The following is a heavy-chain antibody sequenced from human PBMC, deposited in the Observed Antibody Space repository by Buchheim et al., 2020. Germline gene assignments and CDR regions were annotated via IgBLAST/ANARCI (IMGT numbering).Heavy chain of an antibody. V-gene: IGHV4-34*01. CDR2: INHSGST. D-gene: IGHD4-17*01. CDR1: GGSFSGYY. Sequence: QVRLQQWGAGLLKPSETLSLTCAVYGGSFSGYYWSWIRQPPGKGLEWIGEINHSGSTNYNPSLKSRVTISVDTSKNQFSLKLSSVTAADTAVYYCATDYGDYEYYFDYWGQGTL. CDR3: ATDYGDYEYYFDY. J-gene: IGHJ4*02.